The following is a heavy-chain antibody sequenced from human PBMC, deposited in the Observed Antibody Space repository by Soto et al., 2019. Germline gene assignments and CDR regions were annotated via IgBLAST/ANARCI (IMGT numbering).Heavy chain of an antibody. CDR1: GFTFSSYG. J-gene: IGHJ6*02. V-gene: IGHV3-30*18. Sequence: QVQLVESGGGVVQPGRSLRLSCAASGFTFSSYGMHWVRQAPGKGLEWVAVISYDGSNKYYADSVKGRFTISRDNSKNTLYLQMNSLRAEDTAVYYCAKDREIQLWFAPAPTQRLNCGMDVWGQGTTVTVSS. CDR3: AKDREIQLWFAPAPTQRLNCGMDV. D-gene: IGHD5-18*01. CDR2: ISYDGSNK.